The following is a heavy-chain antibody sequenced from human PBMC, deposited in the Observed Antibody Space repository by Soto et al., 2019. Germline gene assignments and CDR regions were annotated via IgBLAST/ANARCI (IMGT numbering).Heavy chain of an antibody. D-gene: IGHD1-26*01. CDR1: CVSVSSGSYY. CDR3: ARVTALVGAKYYFDY. Sequence: SETLSLTCAGSCVSVSSGSYYWSWIRQPPGKGLEWIGYIYYSGSTNYNPSLKSRVTISVDTSKNQFSLKLSSVTAADTAVYYCARVTALVGAKYYFDYWGQGTLVTVSS. J-gene: IGHJ4*02. V-gene: IGHV4-61*01. CDR2: IYYSGST.